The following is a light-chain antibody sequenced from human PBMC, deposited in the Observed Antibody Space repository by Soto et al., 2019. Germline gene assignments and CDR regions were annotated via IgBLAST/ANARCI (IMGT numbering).Light chain of an antibody. CDR2: DAS. CDR3: QQYSSWPFT. V-gene: IGKV3-11*01. CDR1: QSVSSY. Sequence: EIVLTQSPATLSLSPGERATLSCRASQSVSSYLAWYQQKPGQAPRLLIYDASNRATGIPARFSGSGSGTEFTLTISSLQSEDSAIYYCQQYSSWPFTFGPGTKVDIK. J-gene: IGKJ3*01.